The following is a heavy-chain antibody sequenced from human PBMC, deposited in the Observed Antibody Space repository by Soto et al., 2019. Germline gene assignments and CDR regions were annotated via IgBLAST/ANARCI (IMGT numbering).Heavy chain of an antibody. CDR1: EFSFDDSA. D-gene: IGHD3-22*01. Sequence: PGGSLRLSCAASEFSFDDSAMSWVRQAPGKGLEWVSSITYTGVSTYYADSVKGRFTISRDNSKNTLYLQMNNLRAEDTAVYYCAKADRYDSSGYVDYWGQGTLVTV. CDR2: ITYTGVST. V-gene: IGHV3-23*01. J-gene: IGHJ4*02. CDR3: AKADRYDSSGYVDY.